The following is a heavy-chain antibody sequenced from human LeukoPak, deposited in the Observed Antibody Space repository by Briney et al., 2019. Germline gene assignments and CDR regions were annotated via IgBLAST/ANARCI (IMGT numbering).Heavy chain of an antibody. J-gene: IGHJ4*02. D-gene: IGHD3-3*01. V-gene: IGHV3-49*04. CDR3: TRDTYYDFWSGYYPHLDY. Sequence: TGGSLRLSCTASGFTFGDYAMSWVRQAPGKGLEWVGFIRSKAYGGTPEYVASVKGRLTISRDDSKSIAYLQMNSLKTEDTAVYYCTRDTYYDFWSGYYPHLDYWGQGTLVTVSS. CDR1: GFTFGDYA. CDR2: IRSKAYGGTP.